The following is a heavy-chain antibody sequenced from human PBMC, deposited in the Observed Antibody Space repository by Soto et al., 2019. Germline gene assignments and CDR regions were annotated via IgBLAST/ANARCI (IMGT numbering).Heavy chain of an antibody. J-gene: IGHJ4*02. V-gene: IGHV1-69*01. Sequence: QVQLVQSGAEVRKPGSSVKVSCKASGGTFSRHAISWVRQAPGQGLEWMGGIIPIFGTANHAQKFQGRVTIIAAESTRTVYMELSSLISEDTAMYYCAGEWGYDSNDYYYAYWGQGTLFIVSS. CDR1: GGTFSRHA. D-gene: IGHD3-22*01. CDR2: IIPIFGTA. CDR3: AGEWGYDSNDYYYAY.